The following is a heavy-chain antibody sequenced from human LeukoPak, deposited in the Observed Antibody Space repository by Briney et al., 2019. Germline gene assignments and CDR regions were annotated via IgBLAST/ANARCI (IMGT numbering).Heavy chain of an antibody. Sequence: GGSWSLSCAASGFTFSTNSLNWVGQPQGRGREWVSYISSSSSTIYYADSVKGRFTISRDNAKNSLYLQMNSLRAEDTAVYYCARDIYYDSSGYYGSVYWGQGTLVTVSS. CDR2: ISSSSSTI. CDR1: GFTFSTNS. J-gene: IGHJ4*02. V-gene: IGHV3-48*04. D-gene: IGHD3-22*01. CDR3: ARDIYYDSSGYYGSVY.